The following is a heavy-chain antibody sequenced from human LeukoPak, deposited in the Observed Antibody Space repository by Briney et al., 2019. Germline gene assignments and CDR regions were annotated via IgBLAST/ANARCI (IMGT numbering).Heavy chain of an antibody. CDR3: ARLYYYDSSGFSPLRY. V-gene: IGHV5-51*01. CDR2: IYPGDSDT. Sequence: GESLKISCKGSGYRFTSYWIGCVRQMPGKGLEWMGIIYPGDSDTRYSPSFQGQVTISADKSISTAYLQRSSLKASDTAMYYCARLYYYDSSGFSPLRYWGQGTLVTVSS. D-gene: IGHD3-22*01. CDR1: GYRFTSYW. J-gene: IGHJ4*02.